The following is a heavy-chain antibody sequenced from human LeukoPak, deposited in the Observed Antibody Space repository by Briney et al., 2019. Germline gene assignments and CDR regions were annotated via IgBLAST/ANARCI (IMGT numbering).Heavy chain of an antibody. D-gene: IGHD6-19*01. CDR3: ARGIRGWYLDY. CDR1: GFSFSDYR. J-gene: IGHJ4*02. V-gene: IGHV3-48*01. CDR2: ISSRSDTI. Sequence: GGSLRLSCAASGFSFSDYRMNWVRQAPGKGLEWISYISSRSDTIYQADSVKGRFTIARDNGKNSLYLQMNSLTAEDTAVYYCARGIRGWYLDYWGQGTLVTVSS.